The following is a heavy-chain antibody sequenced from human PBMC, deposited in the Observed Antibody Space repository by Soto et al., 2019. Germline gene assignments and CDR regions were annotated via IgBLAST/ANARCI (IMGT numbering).Heavy chain of an antibody. Sequence: QVQLVQSGAEVKKPGSSVKVSCKASGGTFSSYAISWVRQAPGQGLEWMGGIIPIFGTANYAQKFQGRITITADDSPSTGYMELCRLRSEDTAVYYCTRGRLVVVVADSSAFDIWGQGTMVTVSS. CDR2: IIPIFGTA. J-gene: IGHJ3*02. D-gene: IGHD2-15*01. CDR1: GGTFSSYA. CDR3: TRGRLVVVVADSSAFDI. V-gene: IGHV1-69*01.